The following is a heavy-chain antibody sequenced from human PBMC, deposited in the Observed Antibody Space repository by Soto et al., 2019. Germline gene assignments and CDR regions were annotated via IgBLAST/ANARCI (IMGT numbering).Heavy chain of an antibody. CDR3: VRAKALGFSNWFDP. V-gene: IGHV1-2*02. J-gene: IGHJ5*02. D-gene: IGHD3-10*01. Sequence: ASVKVSCKASGYIFSANYIHWVRQAPGQGLEWLGWINPHSGATNYAQKFLGRVTMSADTSASTAYMDLARLKSDDTDVYYCVRAKALGFSNWFDPWGRGTLVTVSS. CDR1: GYIFSANY. CDR2: INPHSGAT.